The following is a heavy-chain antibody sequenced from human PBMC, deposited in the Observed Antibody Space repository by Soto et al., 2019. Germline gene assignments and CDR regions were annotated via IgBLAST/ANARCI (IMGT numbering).Heavy chain of an antibody. J-gene: IGHJ4*02. CDR2: IYYSGST. D-gene: IGHD3-10*01. CDR3: ARGVTLVRGVIHTPYFDY. V-gene: IGHV4-31*03. CDR1: GGSISSGGYY. Sequence: QVQLQESGPGLVKPSQTLSLTCTVSGGSISSGGYYWSWIRQHPGKGLEWIGYIYYSGSTYYNPSLQSRLTIPVDTSKNQFSLKLSSVTAADTAVYYCARGVTLVRGVIHTPYFDYWGQGTLVTVSS.